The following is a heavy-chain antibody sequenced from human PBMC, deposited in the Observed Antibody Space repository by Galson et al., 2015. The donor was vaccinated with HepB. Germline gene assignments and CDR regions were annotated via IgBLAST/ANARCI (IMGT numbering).Heavy chain of an antibody. CDR1: GFIFSNYA. CDR3: VFLRGHDLKPLDY. V-gene: IGHV3-30*04. CDR2: ISYDGSNK. D-gene: IGHD3-3*01. J-gene: IGHJ4*02. Sequence: SLRLSCAASGFIFSNYAIHWVRQAPGKGLEWVAVISYDGSNKYYADSVKGRFTISRDNAKNSLYLQMNSLRAGDTAVYYCVFLRGHDLKPLDYWGQGTLVTVSS.